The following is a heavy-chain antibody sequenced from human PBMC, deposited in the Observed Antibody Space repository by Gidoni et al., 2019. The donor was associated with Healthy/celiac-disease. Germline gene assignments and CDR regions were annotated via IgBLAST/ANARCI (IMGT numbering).Heavy chain of an antibody. Sequence: QVQLQESGPGLVKPSQTLSLTCTASGGSISSGSYYWSWIRQPAGKGLEWIGRIYTSGSTNYNPSLKSRVTISVDTSKNQFSLKLSSVTAADAAVYYCAREPSGGFWSGYLDYWGQGTLVTVSS. CDR2: IYTSGST. D-gene: IGHD3-3*01. CDR1: GGSISSGSYY. CDR3: AREPSGGFWSGYLDY. J-gene: IGHJ4*02. V-gene: IGHV4-61*02.